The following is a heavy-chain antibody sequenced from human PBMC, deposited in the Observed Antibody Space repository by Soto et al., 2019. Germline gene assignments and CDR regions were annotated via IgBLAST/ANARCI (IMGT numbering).Heavy chain of an antibody. CDR3: ARDPGGPNYELAFDP. J-gene: IGHJ5*02. CDR1: GGSISSYY. CDR2: IYYSGST. Sequence: SETLSLTCTVSGGSISSYYWSWIRQPPGKGLEWIGYIYYSGSTNYNPSLKSRVTRSVDTSKNQFSLKLSSVTAADTAVYYCARDPGGPNYELAFDPWGQGTLVTVSS. V-gene: IGHV4-59*01. D-gene: IGHD3-3*01.